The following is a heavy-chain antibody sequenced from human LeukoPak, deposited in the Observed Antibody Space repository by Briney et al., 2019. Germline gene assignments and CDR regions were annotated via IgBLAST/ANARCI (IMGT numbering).Heavy chain of an antibody. CDR3: ARHNYDFWSGFNWNFDY. V-gene: IGHV4-61*08. Sequence: SETLSLTCTVSGGSISSAAYYWSWIRQPPGKGLEWIGYIYYSGSTNYNPSLKSRVTISVDTSKNQFSLKLSSVTAADTAVYYCARHNYDFWSGFNWNFDYWGQGTLVTVSS. CDR2: IYYSGST. D-gene: IGHD3-3*01. J-gene: IGHJ4*02. CDR1: GGSISSAAYY.